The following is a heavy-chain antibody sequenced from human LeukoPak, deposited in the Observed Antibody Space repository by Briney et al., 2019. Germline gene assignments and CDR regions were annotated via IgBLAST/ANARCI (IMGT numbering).Heavy chain of an antibody. J-gene: IGHJ4*02. CDR1: GYTFNRNA. CDR2: INTNTGNP. Sequence: ASVTVSCKGSGYTFNRNAMNWVRQAPGQGLEWMGWINTNTGNPTYAQGFTGRFVFSLDTSVSTAYLQISSLKAEDTAVYYCARDTAMVKFDQWGQGTLVTVPS. CDR3: ARDTAMVKFDQ. V-gene: IGHV7-4-1*02. D-gene: IGHD5-18*01.